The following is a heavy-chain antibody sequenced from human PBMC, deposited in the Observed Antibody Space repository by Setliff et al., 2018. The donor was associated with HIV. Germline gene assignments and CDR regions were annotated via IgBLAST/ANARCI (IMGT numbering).Heavy chain of an antibody. Sequence: PGGSLRLSCAASGFTFSRYGMHWVRQAPGKGLEWVAFISYDGSKKYDADFVKGRFTISRDNSKNTLYLQMNSLRAEDTAVYYCAKDPRAAVATICDYWGQGTLVTVSS. D-gene: IGHD5-12*01. CDR1: GFTFSRYG. V-gene: IGHV3-30*04. CDR2: ISYDGSKK. CDR3: AKDPRAAVATICDY. J-gene: IGHJ4*02.